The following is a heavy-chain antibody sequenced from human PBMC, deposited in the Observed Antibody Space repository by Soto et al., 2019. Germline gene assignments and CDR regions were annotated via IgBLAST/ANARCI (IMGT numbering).Heavy chain of an antibody. CDR2: ISAYNGNT. CDR3: AVGYCSGGSCYFDY. D-gene: IGHD2-15*01. CDR1: GYTFTSYG. Sequence: ASVKVSCKASGYTFTSYGISWVRQAPGQGLEWMGWISAYNGNTNYAQKLQGRVTMTTDTSTSTAYMELRSLRSDGTAVYYCAVGYCSGGSCYFDYWGQGTLVTVSS. V-gene: IGHV1-18*01. J-gene: IGHJ4*02.